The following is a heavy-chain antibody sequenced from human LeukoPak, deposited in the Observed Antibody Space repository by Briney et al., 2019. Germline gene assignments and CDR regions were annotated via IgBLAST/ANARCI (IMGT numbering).Heavy chain of an antibody. V-gene: IGHV4-38-2*01. Sequence: SETLSLTCAVSGYSISSGYYWGWIRQPPGKGLEWIGSIYHSGNTYYNPSLKSRVTISVDTSKNQFFLKVTSMTAADAAVYYCARPKYGDAAYFALWGRGALVTVSS. J-gene: IGHJ2*01. CDR3: ARPKYGDAAYFAL. CDR2: IYHSGNT. CDR1: GYSISSGYY. D-gene: IGHD4-17*01.